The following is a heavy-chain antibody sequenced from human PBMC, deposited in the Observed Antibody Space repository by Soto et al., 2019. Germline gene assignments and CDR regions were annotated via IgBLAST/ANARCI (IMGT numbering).Heavy chain of an antibody. J-gene: IGHJ6*02. CDR2: ISGSGGST. CDR3: AKVSRGSSSWWNYYYYGMDV. CDR1: GFTFSSYA. V-gene: IGHV3-23*01. D-gene: IGHD6-13*01. Sequence: GGSLRLSCAASGFTFSSYAMSWVRQAPGKGLEWVSAISGSGGSTYYADSVKGRFTISRDNSKNTLYLQMNSLRAEDTAVYYCAKVSRGSSSWWNYYYYGMDVWGQGTTVTVSS.